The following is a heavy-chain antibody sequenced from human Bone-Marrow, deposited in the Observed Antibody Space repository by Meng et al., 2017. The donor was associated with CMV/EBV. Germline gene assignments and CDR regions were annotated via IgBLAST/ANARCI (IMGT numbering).Heavy chain of an antibody. CDR3: ARGQRTSGWYDPLPGWFDP. CDR2: NNPSGGST. J-gene: IGHJ5*02. V-gene: IGHV1-46*01. CDR1: GYTLTNYS. D-gene: IGHD6-19*01. Sequence: ASVKVSCKASGYTLTNYSMHLVRQAPGQGLEWMGINNPSGGSTTYAQMFQGRVTMTRDTSTSTVYRELSSLRSEDTAVYYCARGQRTSGWYDPLPGWFDPWGQGTLVTVSS.